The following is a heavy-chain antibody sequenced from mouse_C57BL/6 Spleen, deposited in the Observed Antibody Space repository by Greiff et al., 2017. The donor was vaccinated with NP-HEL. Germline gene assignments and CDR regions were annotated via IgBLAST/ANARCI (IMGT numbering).Heavy chain of an antibody. D-gene: IGHD2-5*01. Sequence: QVQLQQSGAELARPGASVKLSCKASGYTFTSYGISWVKQRTGQGLEWIGEIYPRSGNTYYNEKFKGEATLTADKSSSTAYMELRSLASEDSAVYFCARRDSNPWSFDVWGTGTTVTVSS. CDR1: GYTFTSYG. CDR2: IYPRSGNT. CDR3: ARRDSNPWSFDV. V-gene: IGHV1-81*01. J-gene: IGHJ1*03.